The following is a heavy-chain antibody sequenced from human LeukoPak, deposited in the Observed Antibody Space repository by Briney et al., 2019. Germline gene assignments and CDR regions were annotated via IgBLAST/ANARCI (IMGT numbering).Heavy chain of an antibody. CDR3: ARNRNYGLDI. D-gene: IGHD1-14*01. CDR1: GFTFSDYY. J-gene: IGHJ3*02. V-gene: IGHV3-11*04. Sequence: GGSLRLSCAASGFTFSDYYLSWIRQAPGKGLECVSYISSSGSQTLHAASVKGRFTISSDNAKNSLYLQMNSLRAEDTAVYYCARNRNYGLDIWGQGTKVTVSS. CDR2: ISSSGSQT.